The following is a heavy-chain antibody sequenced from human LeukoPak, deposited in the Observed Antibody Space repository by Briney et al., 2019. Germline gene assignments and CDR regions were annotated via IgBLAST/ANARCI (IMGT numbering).Heavy chain of an antibody. V-gene: IGHV4-34*01. D-gene: IGHD5-24*01. CDR2: TNHSGST. CDR1: GGSFSGYY. J-gene: IGHJ4*02. Sequence: SETLSLTCAVYGGSFSGYYWSWIRQPPGKGLEWIGETNHSGSTNYNPSLKSRVTISVDTSKNQFSLKLSSVTAADTAVYYCARGKPRWLQSYWGQGTLVTVSS. CDR3: ARGKPRWLQSY.